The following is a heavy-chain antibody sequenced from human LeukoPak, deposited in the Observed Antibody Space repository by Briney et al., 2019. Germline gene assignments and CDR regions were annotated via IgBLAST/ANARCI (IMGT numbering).Heavy chain of an antibody. CDR1: GYTFTRYY. V-gene: IGHV1-46*01. D-gene: IGHD3-22*01. J-gene: IGHJ5*02. CDR3: ARGDVLDSSVYNWFDP. CDR2: INPSGGST. Sequence: ASVKVSCKTSGYTFTRYYMHWVRQAAGQGLEWMGIINPSGGSTTYAQKFQGRVTMTRDTSTSTVYMELSSLRSEDTALYYCARGDVLDSSVYNWFDPWGQGTLVIVSS.